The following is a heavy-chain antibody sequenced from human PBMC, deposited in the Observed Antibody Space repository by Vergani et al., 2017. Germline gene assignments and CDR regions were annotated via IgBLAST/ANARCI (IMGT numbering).Heavy chain of an antibody. Sequence: EVHLLESGGGLVQSGGSLRLSCAASGFTFSNSAVSWVRQAPGRGLAWVSSISGPGLSTYYADSVKGRFSISRDNSKNTVFLQMHSLRAEDTAIYYCVKEKIDLGSYFFESLGHGILVTVSS. CDR2: ISGPGLST. J-gene: IGHJ4*01. CDR3: VKEKIDLGSYFFES. V-gene: IGHV3-23*01. D-gene: IGHD2/OR15-2a*01. CDR1: GFTFSNSA.